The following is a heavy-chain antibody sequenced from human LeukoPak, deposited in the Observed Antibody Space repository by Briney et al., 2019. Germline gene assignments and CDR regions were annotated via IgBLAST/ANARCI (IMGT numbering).Heavy chain of an antibody. Sequence: PSETLSLTCTVSGGSISSGGYYWSWIRQHPGKGLEWIGYIYYSGSTYYNPSLKSRVTISVDTSKNQFSLKLSSVTAADTAVYYCAYGDLFYFFDYWGQGTLVTVSS. CDR1: GGSISSGGYY. CDR2: IYYSGST. D-gene: IGHD4-17*01. J-gene: IGHJ4*02. V-gene: IGHV4-31*03. CDR3: AYGDLFYFFDY.